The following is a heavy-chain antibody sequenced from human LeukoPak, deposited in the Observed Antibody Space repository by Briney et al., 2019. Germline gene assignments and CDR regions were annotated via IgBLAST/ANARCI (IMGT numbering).Heavy chain of an antibody. D-gene: IGHD1-26*01. CDR1: GGSISSYY. CDR3: ARAAYSGSYHSDY. CDR2: IYYSGSP. Sequence: SETLSLTCTVSGGSISSYYWSWIRQPPGKGLEWVGYIYYSGSPNYNPSLKSRVTISVDTSKNQFSLKLSSVTAADTAVYYCARAAYSGSYHSDYWGQGTLVTVSS. V-gene: IGHV4-59*01. J-gene: IGHJ4*02.